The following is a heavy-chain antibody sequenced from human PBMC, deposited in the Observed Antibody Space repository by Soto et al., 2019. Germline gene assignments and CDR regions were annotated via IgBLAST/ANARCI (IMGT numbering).Heavy chain of an antibody. CDR3: ARDQPGYSYGYGLGY. V-gene: IGHV3-21*01. CDR2: ISSSSSYI. J-gene: IGHJ4*02. Sequence: EVQLVESGGGLVKPGGSLRLSCAASGFTFSSYSMNWVRQAPGKGLEWVSSISSSSSYIYYPDSVKGRFTISRDNGKNSLYLQMNSLRAEDTAVYYCARDQPGYSYGYGLGYWGQGTLVTVSS. D-gene: IGHD5-18*01. CDR1: GFTFSSYS.